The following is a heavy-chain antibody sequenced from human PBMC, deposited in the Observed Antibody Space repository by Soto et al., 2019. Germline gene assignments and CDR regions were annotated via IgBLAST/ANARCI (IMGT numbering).Heavy chain of an antibody. Sequence: GGSLRLSCAASGFTFSSYAMSWVRQAPGKGLEWVSAISGSGGSTYYADSVKGRFTISRDNSKNTLYLQMNSLRAEDTAVYYCARGVSYDILTGYPYWGQGTLVTVSS. CDR2: ISGSGGST. J-gene: IGHJ4*02. V-gene: IGHV3-23*01. D-gene: IGHD3-9*01. CDR3: ARGVSYDILTGYPY. CDR1: GFTFSSYA.